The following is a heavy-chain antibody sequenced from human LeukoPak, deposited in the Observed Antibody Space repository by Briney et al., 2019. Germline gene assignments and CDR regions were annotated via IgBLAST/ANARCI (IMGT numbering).Heavy chain of an antibody. CDR2: INAGNGNT. V-gene: IGHV1-3*01. D-gene: IGHD6-13*01. CDR3: ARDKLGSSWRGGFDY. Sequence: ALVKVSCKASGYTFTSYAMHWVRQAPGQRLEWMGWINAGNGNTKYSQKFQGRVTITRDTSASTAYMELSSLRSEDTAVYYCARDKLGSSWRGGFDYWGQGTLVTVSS. CDR1: GYTFTSYA. J-gene: IGHJ4*02.